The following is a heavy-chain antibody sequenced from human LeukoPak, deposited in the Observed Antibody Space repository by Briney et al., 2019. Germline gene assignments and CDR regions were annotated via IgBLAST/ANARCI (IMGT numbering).Heavy chain of an antibody. CDR1: GFTFRRYV. CDR3: ARAGYFDSSGHYSSFDY. Sequence: GGSLRLSCAASGFTFRRYVMAWVRQAPRKGLEWVSVIYSGGSTYYADSVKGRFTISRHKSKNTLYLQMNSLRAEDTAVYYCARAGYFDSSGHYSSFDYWGQGTLVTVSS. V-gene: IGHV3-53*04. CDR2: IYSGGST. D-gene: IGHD3-22*01. J-gene: IGHJ4*02.